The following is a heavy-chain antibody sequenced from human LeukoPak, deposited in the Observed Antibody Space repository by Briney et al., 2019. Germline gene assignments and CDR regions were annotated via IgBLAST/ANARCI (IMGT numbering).Heavy chain of an antibody. D-gene: IGHD6-13*01. J-gene: IGHJ6*02. CDR3: ARVSPIPAAGSSYYFAMDV. V-gene: IGHV4-59*01. CDR2: IYYSGIT. Sequence: PSETLSLTCTVSGGSISSYYWSWIRQPPGKGLEWIGYIYYSGITDYNPSLRSRVTISVDTSKNQFSLKLSSVTAADTAVYYCARVSPIPAAGSSYYFAMDVWGQGTTVTVSS. CDR1: GGSISSYY.